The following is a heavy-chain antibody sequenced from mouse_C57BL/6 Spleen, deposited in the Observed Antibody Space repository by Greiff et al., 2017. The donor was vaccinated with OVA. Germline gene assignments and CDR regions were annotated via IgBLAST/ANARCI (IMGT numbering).Heavy chain of an antibody. CDR2: ISSGSSTI. V-gene: IGHV5-17*01. Sequence: EVKVVESGGGLVKPGGSLKLSCAASGFTFSDYGMHWVRQAPEKGLEWVAYISSGSSTIYYADTVKGRFTIARDNAKNTLFLQMTSLRSEDTAMYYCARKNYDAMDYWGQGTSVTVSS. CDR1: GFTFSDYG. J-gene: IGHJ4*01. CDR3: ARKNYDAMDY.